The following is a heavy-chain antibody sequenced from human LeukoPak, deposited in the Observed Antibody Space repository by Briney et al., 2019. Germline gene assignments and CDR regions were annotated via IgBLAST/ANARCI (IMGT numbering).Heavy chain of an antibody. CDR1: GYSFTNYW. CDR3: TRRGGYDPVDY. V-gene: IGHV5-51*01. J-gene: IGHJ4*02. Sequence: HGESLKISCKGSGYSFTNYWIGWVRQMPGKGLEWMGIIYPGDSETRYSPSFQGQVTISADKSITTAYLQWSSLKASDTAMYFCTRRGGYDPVDYWGQGTLVTVSS. CDR2: IYPGDSET. D-gene: IGHD5-12*01.